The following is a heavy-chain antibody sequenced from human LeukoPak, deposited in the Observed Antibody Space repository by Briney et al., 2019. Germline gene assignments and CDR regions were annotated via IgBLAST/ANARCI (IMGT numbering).Heavy chain of an antibody. Sequence: ASVKVSCKASGYTFTGYYMHWVRQAPGQGLEWMGIINPSGGSTSYAQKFQGRVTMTRDMSTSTVYMELSSLRSEDTAVYYCARDITMVRGEVYYYYYYMDVWGKGTTVTVSS. D-gene: IGHD3-10*01. V-gene: IGHV1-46*01. J-gene: IGHJ6*03. CDR2: INPSGGST. CDR1: GYTFTGYY. CDR3: ARDITMVRGEVYYYYYYMDV.